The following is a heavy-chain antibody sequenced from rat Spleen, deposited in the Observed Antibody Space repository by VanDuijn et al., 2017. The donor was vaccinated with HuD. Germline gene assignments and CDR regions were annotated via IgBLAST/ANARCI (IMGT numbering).Heavy chain of an antibody. J-gene: IGHJ4*01. CDR1: GFSLTSYN. V-gene: IGHV2-30*01. CDR2: IWTGGST. CDR3: ARVRRPLYVMDA. Sequence: QVQLKESGPDLVQPSQTLSLTCTVSGFSLTSYNVHWVRQPTGKGLEWMGVIWTGGSTDYNSALKSRLSISRDTSKSQVFLKMNSLQTEDTAMYFCARVRRPLYVMDAWGQGASVTVSS. D-gene: IGHD1-11*01.